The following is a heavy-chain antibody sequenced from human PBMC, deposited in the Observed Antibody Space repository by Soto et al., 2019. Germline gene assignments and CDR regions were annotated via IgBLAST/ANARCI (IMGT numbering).Heavy chain of an antibody. CDR1: GYTFTSYG. CDR2: ISAYNGNT. J-gene: IGHJ5*02. Sequence: ASVKVSCKASGYTFTSYGISWVRQAPGQGLEWMGWISAYNGNTNYAQKLQGRVTMTKDTSTSTAYMELRSLRSDDTAVYYCARDKPYYYDSSGYCLDPWGQGTLVTVSS. V-gene: IGHV1-18*01. CDR3: ARDKPYYYDSSGYCLDP. D-gene: IGHD3-22*01.